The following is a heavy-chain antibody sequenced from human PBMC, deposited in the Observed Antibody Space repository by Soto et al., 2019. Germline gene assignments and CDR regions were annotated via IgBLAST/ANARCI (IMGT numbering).Heavy chain of an antibody. Sequence: EVQLVESGGCLIQPGRSLRLSCTPSGFTFPDYGVSWFRQAPGKGLEWLGFIRSRPYGGTTEYAASVEGRFTISRDNSEGIAYLQMNSLKTEDTAVYYCAKKFDYGDYPFYFDYWGQGTLVTVSS. D-gene: IGHD4-17*01. V-gene: IGHV3-49*03. CDR2: IRSRPYGGTT. J-gene: IGHJ4*02. CDR1: GFTFPDYG. CDR3: AKKFDYGDYPFYFDY.